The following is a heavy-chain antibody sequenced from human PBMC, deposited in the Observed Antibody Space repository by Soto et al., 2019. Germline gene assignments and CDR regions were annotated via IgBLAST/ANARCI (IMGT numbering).Heavy chain of an antibody. Sequence: SQTLSLTCAISWDSVSSNSAAWNWIRQSPSSGLEWLGRTYYRSKWYNDYAVSVKSRITINPDTSKNQFSLQLNSVTPEDTAVYYCVRGVVYSSGWSWFDPWGQGTLVTVSS. D-gene: IGHD6-19*01. V-gene: IGHV6-1*01. CDR2: TYYRSKWYN. CDR3: VRGVVYSSGWSWFDP. CDR1: WDSVSSNSAA. J-gene: IGHJ5*02.